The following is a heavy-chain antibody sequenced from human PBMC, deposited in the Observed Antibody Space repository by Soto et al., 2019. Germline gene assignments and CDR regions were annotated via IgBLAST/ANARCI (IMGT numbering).Heavy chain of an antibody. V-gene: IGHV3-30*19. Sequence: VGSLRLSCVVSGFTFSDFGMHWVRQSPGEGLAWVASISKDGLDRYYSESVKGRFTISRDDSKNTVFLQMNSLKVEDTAAYFCASPREGQWLVLDHWGQRTLVTVSS. D-gene: IGHD6-19*01. J-gene: IGHJ4*02. CDR1: GFTFSDFG. CDR2: ISKDGLDR. CDR3: ASPREGQWLVLDH.